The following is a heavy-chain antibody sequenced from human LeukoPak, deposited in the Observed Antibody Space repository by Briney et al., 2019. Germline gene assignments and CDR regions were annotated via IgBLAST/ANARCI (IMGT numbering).Heavy chain of an antibody. J-gene: IGHJ4*02. CDR2: ISYDGSNK. V-gene: IGHV3-30-3*01. CDR1: GFTFSSYA. CDR3: AKAKADKGGARNYYFDY. Sequence: GRSLRLSCAASGFTFSSYAMHWVRQAPGKGLEWVAVISYDGSNKYYADSVKGRFTISRDNSKNTLYLQMNSLRAEDTAVYYCAKAKADKGGARNYYFDYWGQGTLVTVSS. D-gene: IGHD2-15*01.